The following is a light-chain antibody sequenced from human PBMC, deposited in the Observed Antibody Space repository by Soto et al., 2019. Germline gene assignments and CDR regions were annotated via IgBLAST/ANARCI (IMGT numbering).Light chain of an antibody. CDR2: GAS. CDR1: QSVSSSY. J-gene: IGKJ2*01. CDR3: QQYGSSPWYT. V-gene: IGKV3-20*01. Sequence: EIVLTQSPGTLSLSPGERATLSCRASQSVSSSYLAWYQQKPGQAPRLLIYGASSRATGIPDRFSGSGSGTDGTLTISRLEPEDFAVYYCQQYGSSPWYTFGQGTKLEIK.